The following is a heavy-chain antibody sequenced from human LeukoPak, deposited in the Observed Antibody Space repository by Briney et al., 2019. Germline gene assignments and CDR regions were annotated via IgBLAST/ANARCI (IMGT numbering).Heavy chain of an antibody. J-gene: IGHJ5*02. CDR1: GFTVSSNY. V-gene: IGHV3-53*01. CDR2: IYSGGST. Sequence: GGSLRLSCAASGFTVSSNYMSWVRQAPGKGLEWVSVIYSGGSTYYADSVKGRFTISRDNSKNTLYLQMNGLRAEDTAVYYCARQDILTGYYNGSWGQGTLVTVSS. D-gene: IGHD3-9*01. CDR3: ARQDILTGYYNGS.